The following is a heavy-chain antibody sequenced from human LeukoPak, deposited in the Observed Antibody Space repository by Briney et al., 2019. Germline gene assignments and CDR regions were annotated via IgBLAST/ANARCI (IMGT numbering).Heavy chain of an antibody. J-gene: IGHJ4*02. CDR2: IYHSGST. CDR1: DYSISSGYY. V-gene: IGHV4-38-2*02. D-gene: IGHD6-13*01. CDR3: ARASGIAAPFDY. Sequence: KTSETLSLTCTVSDYSISSGYYWGWIRQPPGKGLEWIGSIYHSGSTYYNPSLKSRVTISVDTSKNQFSLKLSSVTAADTAVYYCARASGIAAPFDYWGQGTLVTVSS.